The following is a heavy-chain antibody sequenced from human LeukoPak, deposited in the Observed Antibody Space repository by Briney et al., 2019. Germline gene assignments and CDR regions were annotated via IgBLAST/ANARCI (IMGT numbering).Heavy chain of an antibody. D-gene: IGHD3-16*01. CDR2: INPNSGGT. CDR3: ARLGQYYESGPVRDY. Sequence: ASVKVSCKASGYTFTGYYMHWVRQAPGQGLEWMGWINPNSGGTNYAQKFQGRVTMTSDTSIRAANMELYGLRSDDTAVYYCARLGQYYESGPVRDYWGQGTLVTVSS. J-gene: IGHJ4*02. CDR1: GYTFTGYY. V-gene: IGHV1-2*02.